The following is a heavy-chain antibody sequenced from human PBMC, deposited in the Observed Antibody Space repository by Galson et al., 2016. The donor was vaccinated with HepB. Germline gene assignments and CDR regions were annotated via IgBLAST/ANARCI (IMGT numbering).Heavy chain of an antibody. V-gene: IGHV4-30-4*08. Sequence: TLSLTCTVSGGPISSGTYYWGWIRQPPGRGLEWIGYIYYSGSTYYNPSLKSRVTISVDTSKNQFSLKLSSVTAAETAVYYCARVNIVVVPAAMGRVDYFDYWGQGTLVTVSS. CDR2: IYYSGST. D-gene: IGHD2-2*01. J-gene: IGHJ4*02. CDR3: ARVNIVVVPAAMGRVDYFDY. CDR1: GGPISSGTYY.